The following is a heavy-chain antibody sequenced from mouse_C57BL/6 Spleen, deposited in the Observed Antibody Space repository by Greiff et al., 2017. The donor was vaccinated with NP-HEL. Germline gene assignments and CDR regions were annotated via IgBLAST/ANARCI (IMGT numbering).Heavy chain of an antibody. Sequence: QVQLQQPGAELVKPGASVKLSCKASGYTFTSYWMQWVKQRPGQGLEWLGAIDPSDSYTNYNQKFKGKATLTVDTSSSTAYMQLSSLTSEDSAVYYCARYYYGSRYYAMDYWGQGTSVTVSS. J-gene: IGHJ4*01. V-gene: IGHV1-50*01. D-gene: IGHD1-1*01. CDR1: GYTFTSYW. CDR3: ARYYYGSRYYAMDY. CDR2: IDPSDSYT.